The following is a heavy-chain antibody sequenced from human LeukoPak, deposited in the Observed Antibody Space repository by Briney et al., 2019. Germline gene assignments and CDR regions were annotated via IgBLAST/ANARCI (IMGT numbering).Heavy chain of an antibody. V-gene: IGHV3-23*01. Sequence: GGSLRLSCAASGFTFSSYGMSWVRQAPGKGLEWVSAISGSGGSTYYADSVKGRFTISRDNSKNTLYLQMNSLRAEDTAVYYCAKRLDYYDSSGYYYEGNAFDIWGQGTMVTVSS. CDR2: ISGSGGST. D-gene: IGHD3-22*01. J-gene: IGHJ3*02. CDR1: GFTFSSYG. CDR3: AKRLDYYDSSGYYYEGNAFDI.